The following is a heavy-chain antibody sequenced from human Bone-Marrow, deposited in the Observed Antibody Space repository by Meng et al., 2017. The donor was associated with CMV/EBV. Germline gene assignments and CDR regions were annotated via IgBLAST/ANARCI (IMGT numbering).Heavy chain of an antibody. J-gene: IGHJ6*02. V-gene: IGHV3-7*01. CDR1: GFTFSSYW. Sequence: GGSLRLSCAASGFTFSSYWMSWVRQAPGKGLEWVANIKQDGSEKYYVDSVKGRFTISRDNAKNSLYLQMNSLRAEDTAVYYCARVREQLVRGVDYYGMDVWGQGTTVTVYS. CDR3: ARVREQLVRGVDYYGMDV. D-gene: IGHD6-6*01. CDR2: IKQDGSEK.